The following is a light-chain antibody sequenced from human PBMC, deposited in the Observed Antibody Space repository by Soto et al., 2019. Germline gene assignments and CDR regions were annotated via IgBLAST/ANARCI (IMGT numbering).Light chain of an antibody. J-gene: IGLJ3*02. Sequence: QSVLTQSPSASASLGASVKLTCTLSSGHNSYAIPWHQQQPEKGPRYLMKVNSDGSHSKGDGIPDRFSGSSSGAERYLTISSLPSEDEADYYCQTWSTDIRVFGGGTKVTVL. V-gene: IGLV4-69*01. CDR2: VNSDGSH. CDR3: QTWSTDIRV. CDR1: SGHNSYA.